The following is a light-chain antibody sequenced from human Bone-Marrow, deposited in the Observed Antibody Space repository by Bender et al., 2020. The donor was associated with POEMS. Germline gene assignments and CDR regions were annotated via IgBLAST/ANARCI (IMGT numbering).Light chain of an antibody. V-gene: IGLV2-14*01. Sequence: QSALTQPASVSGSPGQSITISCTGSSSDVGDYNYVSWYQQHPGKAPKLMIYEVSKRPSGVPDRFSGSKSGTSASLAITGLQAEDEGDYYCQSYDNSLGGWVFGGGTKLTVL. CDR1: SSDVGDYNY. J-gene: IGLJ3*02. CDR2: EVS. CDR3: QSYDNSLGGWV.